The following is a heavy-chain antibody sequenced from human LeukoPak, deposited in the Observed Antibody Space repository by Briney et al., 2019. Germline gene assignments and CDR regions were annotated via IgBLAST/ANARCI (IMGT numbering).Heavy chain of an antibody. V-gene: IGHV4-4*02. CDR2: IYHSGST. CDR3: ARAGYSSGWSGAFDI. D-gene: IGHD6-19*01. J-gene: IGHJ3*02. CDR1: GGSISSSNW. Sequence: SGTLSLTCAVSGGSISSSNWWSWVRQPPGQGLEWIGEIYHSGSTNYNPSLKSRVTISVDKSKNQFSLKLSSVTAADTAVYYCARAGYSSGWSGAFDIWAKGQWSPSLQ.